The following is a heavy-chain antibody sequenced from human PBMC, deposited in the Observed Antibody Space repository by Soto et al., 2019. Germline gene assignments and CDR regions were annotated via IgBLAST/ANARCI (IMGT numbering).Heavy chain of an antibody. V-gene: IGHV2-70*11. CDR2: IDWDDDK. D-gene: IGHD6-6*01. CDR1: GFSLSTSGMC. Sequence: SGPTLVNPTQTLTLTCTFSGFSLSTSGMCVSWIRQPPGKALEWLARIDWDDDKYYSTSLKTRLAISKDTSKKQVVLTMTTMDPEDTATYYFARLGSSHRYYFYSWGQGTLVPVSS. CDR3: ARLGSSHRYYFYS. J-gene: IGHJ4*02.